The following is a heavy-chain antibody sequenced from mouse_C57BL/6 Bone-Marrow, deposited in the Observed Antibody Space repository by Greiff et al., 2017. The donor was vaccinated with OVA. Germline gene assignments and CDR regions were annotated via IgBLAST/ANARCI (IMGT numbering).Heavy chain of an antibody. V-gene: IGHV1-82*01. CDR2: IYPGDGDT. CDR1: GYAFSSSW. J-gene: IGHJ3*01. Sequence: VQLQQSGPELVKPGASVKISCKASGYAFSSSWMNWVKQRPGKGLEWIGRIYPGDGDTNYNGKFKGKATLTADTSSSTAYMQLSSLTSQDSAVDCCARINYGYSAWFAYWGQGTLVTVSA. CDR3: ARINYGYSAWFAY. D-gene: IGHD2-2*01.